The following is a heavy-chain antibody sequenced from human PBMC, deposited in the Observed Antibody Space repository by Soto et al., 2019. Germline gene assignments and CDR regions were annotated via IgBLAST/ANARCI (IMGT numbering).Heavy chain of an antibody. V-gene: IGHV3-33*01. Sequence: QGQLVESGGGVVQPGRSLRLSCAASGFTFSSYGMHWVRQAPGKGMEWVAVRWYDGSNKYYADSVKGRFTSSRDNSKNTLYLQMTSLRAEDTAVYYCARDYSTNGVCYFHYWCQGTLVTVSS. J-gene: IGHJ4*02. CDR3: ARDYSTNGVCYFHY. CDR1: GFTFSSYG. D-gene: IGHD2-8*01. CDR2: RWYDGSNK.